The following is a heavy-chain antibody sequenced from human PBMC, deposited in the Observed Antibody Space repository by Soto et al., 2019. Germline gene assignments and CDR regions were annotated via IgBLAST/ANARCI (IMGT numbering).Heavy chain of an antibody. CDR2: IYPGDSDT. D-gene: IGHD2-2*02. J-gene: IGHJ6*02. CDR3: ARSGRDVVVPAAIRGDYYYYGMDV. CDR1: GYSFTSYW. Sequence: PGGSLKISCKGSGYSFTSYWIGWVRQMPGKGLEWMGIIYPGDSDTRYSPSFQGQVTISADKSISTAYLQWSSLKASDTAMYYCARSGRDVVVPAAIRGDYYYYGMDVWGQGTTVTVSS. V-gene: IGHV5-51*01.